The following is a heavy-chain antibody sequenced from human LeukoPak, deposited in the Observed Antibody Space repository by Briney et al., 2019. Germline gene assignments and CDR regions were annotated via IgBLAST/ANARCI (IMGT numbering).Heavy chain of an antibody. Sequence: SGGSLRLSCAASGFTFSSYGMHWVRQAPGKGLEWVAVISYDGSNKYYADSVKGRFTISRDNSKNTLYLQMNSLRAEDTAVYYCAKEAPLNPWELGAFNIWGQGTMVTVSS. D-gene: IGHD1-26*01. V-gene: IGHV3-30*18. CDR3: AKEAPLNPWELGAFNI. J-gene: IGHJ3*02. CDR2: ISYDGSNK. CDR1: GFTFSSYG.